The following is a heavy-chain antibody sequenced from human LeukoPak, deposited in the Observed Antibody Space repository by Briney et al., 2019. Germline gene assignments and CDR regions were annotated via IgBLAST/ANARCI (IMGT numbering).Heavy chain of an antibody. D-gene: IGHD6-19*01. CDR1: GSTFSTYS. V-gene: IGHV3-23*03. Sequence: GRSLRLSFTASGSTFSTYSMSWVRQGPGKGLEWVSSIYISGSKTFYADSVKGRFTISRDNSKYTLHLQMNRLTAKDTDIYEYSKEGGRESGWDLDYWGQGTLVTVSS. CDR3: SKEGGRESGWDLDY. J-gene: IGHJ4*02. CDR2: IYISGSKT.